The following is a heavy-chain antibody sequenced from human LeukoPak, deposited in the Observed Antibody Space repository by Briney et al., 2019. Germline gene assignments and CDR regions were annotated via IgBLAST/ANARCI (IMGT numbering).Heavy chain of an antibody. CDR2: IIDTGST. CDR1: GFTFSSYE. D-gene: IGHD3-3*01. Sequence: GSLRLSCAASGFTFSSYEMNWIRQPPGKGLEWNGEIIDTGSTKYNSSLKSRVTISVDTSKYQFSLSLDSVTAADTAVYYCARGLASGYPPIPFDYWGQGTLVTVSS. CDR3: ARGLASGYPPIPFDY. V-gene: IGHV4-34*12. J-gene: IGHJ4*02.